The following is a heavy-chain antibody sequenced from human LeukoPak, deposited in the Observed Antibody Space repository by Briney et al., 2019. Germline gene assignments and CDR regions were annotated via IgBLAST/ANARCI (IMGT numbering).Heavy chain of an antibody. D-gene: IGHD6-19*01. V-gene: IGHV1-8*01. CDR2: MNPNSGNT. CDR3: ARTGDSSGWYSPGFDY. CDR1: GYTFTSYD. Sequence: ASVKVSCKASGYTFTSYDINWVRQATGQGLEWMGWMNPNSGNTGYAQKFQGRVTMTRNTSISTAYMELSSLRSEVTAVYYCARTGDSSGWYSPGFDYWGQETLVTVSS. J-gene: IGHJ4*02.